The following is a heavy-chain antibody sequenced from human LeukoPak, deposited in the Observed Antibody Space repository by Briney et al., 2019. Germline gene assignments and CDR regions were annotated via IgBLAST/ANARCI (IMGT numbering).Heavy chain of an antibody. V-gene: IGHV4-59*08. J-gene: IGHJ4*02. Sequence: PSETLSLTCTVSGGSISSYYWSWIRQPPGKGLEWIGYIYYSGSTNYNPSLKSRVTISVDTSKNQFSLKLSSVTAADTAVYYCARHPHGSGSYYKGGFDYWGQGTLVTVSS. D-gene: IGHD3-10*01. CDR1: GGSISSYY. CDR3: ARHPHGSGSYYKGGFDY. CDR2: IYYSGST.